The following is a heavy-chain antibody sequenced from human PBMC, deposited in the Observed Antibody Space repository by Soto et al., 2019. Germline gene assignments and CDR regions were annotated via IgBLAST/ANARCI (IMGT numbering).Heavy chain of an antibody. D-gene: IGHD6-13*01. CDR2: ISASGATT. CDR3: TVLRFSSSWSSFDY. V-gene: IGHV3-23*01. Sequence: EVELLESGGGLVQPGGSLRVSCAASGFSFSDITMSWVRQPPGKGLQWVADISASGATTNYADSVRGRFTISRDNSKNILYLQMTSLRAEDTAVYYCTVLRFSSSWSSFDYWGQGTLVTVSS. CDR1: GFSFSDIT. J-gene: IGHJ4*02.